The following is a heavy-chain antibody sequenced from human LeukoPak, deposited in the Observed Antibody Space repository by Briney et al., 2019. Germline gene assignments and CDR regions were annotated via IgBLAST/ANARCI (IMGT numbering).Heavy chain of an antibody. Sequence: TGGSLRLSCAVSGFTFSNYAMSWVRQAPEKGLEWVSAISGSGGSTYYADSVKGRFTISRDNSKNTLYLQMNSLRAEDTAVYYCAKSGYDSSGYYYGYYGMDVWGQGTTVTVSS. CDR2: ISGSGGST. V-gene: IGHV3-23*01. D-gene: IGHD3-22*01. CDR3: AKSGYDSSGYYYGYYGMDV. CDR1: GFTFSNYA. J-gene: IGHJ6*02.